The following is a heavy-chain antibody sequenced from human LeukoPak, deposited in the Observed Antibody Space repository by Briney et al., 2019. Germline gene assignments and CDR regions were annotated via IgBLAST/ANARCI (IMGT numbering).Heavy chain of an antibody. CDR2: IHYSGTT. V-gene: IGHV4-59*01. D-gene: IGHD6-6*01. CDR3: ARFGASSSRFFDQ. CDR1: GGSISAYY. J-gene: IGHJ4*02. Sequence: SETLSLTCTVSGGSISAYYWSWIRQPPGKGLEWIGYIHYSGTTNYYPSLKSRVTIALDTSKNQFSLKLNSVTAADTAVYYCARFGASSSRFFDQWGQGTLVTVSS.